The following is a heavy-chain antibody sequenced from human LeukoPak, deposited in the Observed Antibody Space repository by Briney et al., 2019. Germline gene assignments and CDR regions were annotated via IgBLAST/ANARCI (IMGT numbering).Heavy chain of an antibody. J-gene: IGHJ3*02. CDR1: GGSMNNYY. CDR2: NCYSGST. V-gene: IGHV4-59*01. D-gene: IGHD4-23*01. CDR3: ARPNTYYVGNNAFDI. Sequence: SETLSLTCTVSGGSMNNYYWTWIRQPPGKGLEWIGYNCYSGSTNYNPSLKSRVTISIDTSRSQFSLKLNSVTAADTALYYCARPNTYYVGNNAFDIWGQGTMVTVSS.